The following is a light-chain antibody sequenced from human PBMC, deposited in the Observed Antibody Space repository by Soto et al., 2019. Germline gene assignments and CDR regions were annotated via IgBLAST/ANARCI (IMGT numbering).Light chain of an antibody. V-gene: IGKV2-30*01. J-gene: IGKJ2*01. Sequence: DVVMTQSPLSLPVTLGESASVSCRSSESVLYRDGNSYLSWFQQRPGQSPRRLIYKVSNRDSGVPDRFSGSGSDTDFTLTISRVGAEDVGVYYCMQGTYWPYTFGQGTQLEIK. CDR1: ESVLYRDGNSY. CDR2: KVS. CDR3: MQGTYWPYT.